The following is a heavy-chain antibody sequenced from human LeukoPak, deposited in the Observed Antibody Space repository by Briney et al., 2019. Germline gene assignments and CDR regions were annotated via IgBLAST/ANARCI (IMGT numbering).Heavy chain of an antibody. CDR2: ISYDGGNK. CDR3: AKEDYGALDY. V-gene: IGHV3-30*18. Sequence: GRSLRLSCAASGFTFSSYGMHWVRQAPGKGLEWVAVISYDGGNKYYTESVKGRFTISRDNSKDTLYLQLNSLRTEDTAVYYCAKEDYGALDYWGQGTLVTVSS. J-gene: IGHJ4*02. CDR1: GFTFSSYG. D-gene: IGHD4-17*01.